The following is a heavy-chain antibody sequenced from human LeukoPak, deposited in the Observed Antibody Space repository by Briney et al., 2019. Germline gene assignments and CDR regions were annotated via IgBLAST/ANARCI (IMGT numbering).Heavy chain of an antibody. CDR1: GFSFGNYA. CDR3: VKDPRDTYGTNWFVS. J-gene: IGHJ5*01. V-gene: IGHV3-23*01. CDR2: ISGTGGAT. Sequence: GTLKISCVASGFSFGNYAMSWVRQAPGKGLQWVSQISGTGGATWYAGFARDRFTISRDNSKKTLYLQMSGLRVEDTAMYYCVKDPRDTYGTNWFVSWGQGTLLIVSS. D-gene: IGHD2-21*01.